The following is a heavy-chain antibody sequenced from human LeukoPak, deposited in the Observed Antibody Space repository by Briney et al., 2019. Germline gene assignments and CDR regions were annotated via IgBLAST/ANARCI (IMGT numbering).Heavy chain of an antibody. CDR3: AKDPDSSGWYVMYYFDN. J-gene: IGHJ4*02. CDR2: ISYDGSNK. CDR1: GFTFSSYG. Sequence: GGSLRLSWAASGFTFSSYGMHWVRQAPGKGLEWVAVISYDGSNKYYADSVKGRFTIPRDNSKNTLYLQMNSLRAEDTAVYYCAKDPDSSGWYVMYYFDNWGQGTLVTVSS. V-gene: IGHV3-30*18. D-gene: IGHD6-19*01.